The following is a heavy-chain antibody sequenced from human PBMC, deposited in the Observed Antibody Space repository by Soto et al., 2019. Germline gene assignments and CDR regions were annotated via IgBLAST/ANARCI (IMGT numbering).Heavy chain of an antibody. J-gene: IGHJ6*02. CDR2: IYYSGST. CDR1: GGSISSYY. CDR3: ARRHPFMDV. V-gene: IGHV4-59*01. Sequence: PSETLSLTCTVSGGSISSYYWSWIRQPPGKGLEWIGYIYYSGSTNYNPSLKSRVTISVDTSKNQFSLKLSSVTAADTAVYYCARRHPFMDVWGQGTTVTVSS.